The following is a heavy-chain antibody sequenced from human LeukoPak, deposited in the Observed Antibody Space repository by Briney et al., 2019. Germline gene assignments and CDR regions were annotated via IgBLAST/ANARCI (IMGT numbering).Heavy chain of an antibody. Sequence: GGSLRLSCAASGFTVSSNYMSWVRQASGKGLEWVSVIYSGGSTYYADSVKGRFIISRDNSKNTLYLQMNSLRAEDTAVYYCARGVVVPAAIFPYYFDYWGQGTLVTVSS. J-gene: IGHJ4*02. CDR3: ARGVVVPAAIFPYYFDY. D-gene: IGHD2-2*01. CDR1: GFTVSSNY. V-gene: IGHV3-66*02. CDR2: IYSGGST.